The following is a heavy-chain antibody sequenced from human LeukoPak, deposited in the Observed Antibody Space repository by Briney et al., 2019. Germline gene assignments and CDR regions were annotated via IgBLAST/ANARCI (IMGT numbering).Heavy chain of an antibody. V-gene: IGHV4-4*07. CDR1: GGSISSYY. CDR3: ARSGFWSGYYRRTNYFDY. D-gene: IGHD3-3*01. J-gene: IGHJ4*02. CDR2: IYTSGST. Sequence: NPSETLSLTCTVSGGSISSYYWSWIRQPAGKGLEWIGRIYTSGSTNYNPSLKSRVTMSVDTSKNQFSLKLSSVTAADTAVYYCARSGFWSGYYRRTNYFDYWGQGTLVTVSS.